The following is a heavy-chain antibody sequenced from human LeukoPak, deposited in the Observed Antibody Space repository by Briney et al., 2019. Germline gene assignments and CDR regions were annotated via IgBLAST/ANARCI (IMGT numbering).Heavy chain of an antibody. J-gene: IGHJ4*02. CDR1: GYTFTSYA. D-gene: IGHD1-26*01. CDR3: ARDSGSGSNDY. CDR2: ISAGNGNT. V-gene: IGHV1-3*01. Sequence: EASVNVSCKASGYTFTSYAIHWVRQAPGQRLEWMGWISAGNGNTKHSQNFQGRVTFISNTSATTAFMELSSLRSEDAAVYYCARDSGSGSNDYWGQGTLVTVSS.